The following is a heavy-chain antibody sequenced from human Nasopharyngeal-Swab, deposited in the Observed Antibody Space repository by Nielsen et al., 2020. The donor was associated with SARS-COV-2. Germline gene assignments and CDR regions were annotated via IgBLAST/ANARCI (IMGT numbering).Heavy chain of an antibody. CDR3: ARGLRYCSGTLCYTDAFDI. CDR2: IGTSGDP. D-gene: IGHD2-2*01. Sequence: GESLKISCAASGFSFSSYDMHWVRQPAGKGLEWVSGIGTSGDPYYAGSVKGRFTISRENAKNSLYLQLNSVRAGDTAVYYCARGLRYCSGTLCYTDAFDIWGQGTMDTVSS. V-gene: IGHV3-13*05. J-gene: IGHJ3*02. CDR1: GFSFSSYD.